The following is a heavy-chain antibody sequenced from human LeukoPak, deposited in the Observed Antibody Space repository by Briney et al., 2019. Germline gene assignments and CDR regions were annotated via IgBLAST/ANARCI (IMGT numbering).Heavy chain of an antibody. CDR1: GFTFGSFA. V-gene: IGHV3-23*01. J-gene: IGHJ5*02. D-gene: IGHD2-21*02. Sequence: PGGSLRLSCAASGFTFGSFAMSWVRQAPGKGLEWVSVISGSGDNTYYADSVKGRFTISRDNSKNTLYLQMNSLRAEDTAVYYCAKDREGDNGPWGQGTLVTVSS. CDR2: ISGSGDNT. CDR3: AKDREGDNGP.